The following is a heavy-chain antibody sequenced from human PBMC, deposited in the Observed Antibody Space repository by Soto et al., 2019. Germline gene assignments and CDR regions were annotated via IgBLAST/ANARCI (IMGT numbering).Heavy chain of an antibody. CDR3: ARAPRGNYGYPSYFDY. D-gene: IGHD3-10*01. Sequence: PSETLSLTCAVSGGSISSGGYSWSWIRQPPGKGLEWVGYIYYSGSTNYNPSLKSRVTISVDTSKNQFSLKLSSVTAADTAVYYCARAPRGNYGYPSYFDYWGQGTLVTVSS. V-gene: IGHV4-61*08. CDR2: IYYSGST. J-gene: IGHJ4*02. CDR1: GGSISSGGYS.